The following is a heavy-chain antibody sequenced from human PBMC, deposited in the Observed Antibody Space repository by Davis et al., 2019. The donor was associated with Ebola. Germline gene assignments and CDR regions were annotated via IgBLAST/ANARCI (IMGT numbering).Heavy chain of an antibody. J-gene: IGHJ3*01. D-gene: IGHD3-3*02. CDR1: GLVYGRIG. V-gene: IGHV3-23*01. Sequence: SCAAPGLVYGRIGMSSVPLPPENVRGWVSSFGLTADTYYADSVKGRFTISRDNSKNTLHLQMNSRRVQDTAIYYCPKDTSNVRFDVWDQRTMVTVSS. CDR3: PKDTSNVRFDV. CDR2: FGLTADT.